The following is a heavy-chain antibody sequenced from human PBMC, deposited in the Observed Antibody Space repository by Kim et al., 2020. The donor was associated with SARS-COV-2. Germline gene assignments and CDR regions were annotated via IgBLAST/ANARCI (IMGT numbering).Heavy chain of an antibody. CDR1: GYNFTNYW. J-gene: IGHJ6*02. CDR3: ARLWRGSKYSSSGGLDV. V-gene: IGHV5-51*01. CDR2: IYPADSDI. D-gene: IGHD6-6*01. Sequence: GESLKISCEGSGYNFTNYWIGWVRRMPGKGLKWMGIIYPADSDIRYSPSFQGQVTISVDKSITTAYLQWRSLKASDTAMYYCARLWRGSKYSSSGGLDVWGQGTTVSVSS.